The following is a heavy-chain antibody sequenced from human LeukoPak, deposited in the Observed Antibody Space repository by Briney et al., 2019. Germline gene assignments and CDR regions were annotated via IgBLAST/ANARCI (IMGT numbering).Heavy chain of an antibody. Sequence: SETLSLTCTVSGGSISSGGYYWSWIRQHPGKGLEWIGYIYYSGSTYYNPSLKSRVTISVDTSKNQFSLKLSSVTAADTAVYYCARNLPVVADYYYGMDVWGQGTTVTVSS. J-gene: IGHJ6*02. CDR1: GGSISSGGYY. CDR2: IYYSGST. D-gene: IGHD2-15*01. V-gene: IGHV4-31*03. CDR3: ARNLPVVADYYYGMDV.